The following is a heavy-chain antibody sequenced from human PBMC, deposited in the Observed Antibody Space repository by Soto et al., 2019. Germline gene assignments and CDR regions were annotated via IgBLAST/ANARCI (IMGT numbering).Heavy chain of an antibody. CDR1: GFTFSSYA. J-gene: IGHJ6*02. Sequence: GGSLRLSCAASGFTFSSYAMSWVRQAPGKGLEWVSAISGSGGSTYYADSVKGRFTISRDNSKNTLYLQMNSLRAEDTDVYYCAKGIEYCSGGSCPPDYYYYGMDVWGQGTTVTVSS. CDR2: ISGSGGST. V-gene: IGHV3-23*01. CDR3: AKGIEYCSGGSCPPDYYYYGMDV. D-gene: IGHD2-15*01.